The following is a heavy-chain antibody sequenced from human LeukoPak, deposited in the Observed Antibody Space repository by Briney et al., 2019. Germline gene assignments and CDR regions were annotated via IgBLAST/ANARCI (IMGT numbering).Heavy chain of an antibody. V-gene: IGHV4-34*01. CDR2: INHSGST. J-gene: IGHJ6*03. D-gene: IGHD3-10*01. CDR1: GGSISSYY. CDR3: ARHYYGSGNQAIYYYYYMDV. Sequence: PSETLSLTCTVSGGSISSYYWSWIRQPPGKGLEWIGEINHSGSTNYNPSLKSRVTISVDTSKNQFSLKLSSVTAADTAVYYCARHYYGSGNQAIYYYYYMDVWGKGTTVTISS.